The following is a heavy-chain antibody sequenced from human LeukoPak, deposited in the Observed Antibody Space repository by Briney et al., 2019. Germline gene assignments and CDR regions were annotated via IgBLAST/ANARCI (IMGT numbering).Heavy chain of an antibody. CDR2: IYYSGST. J-gene: IGHJ6*03. CDR1: GGSISSSSYY. Sequence: PSETLSLTCTVSGGSISSSSYYWGWIRQPPGKGLEWIGSIYYSGSTYYNPSLRSRVTISVDTSKNQFSLKVSSVTAADTAMYYCARRQRFLEDSYYLDVWGKGNTVTVSS. CDR3: ARRQRFLEDSYYLDV. V-gene: IGHV4-39*01. D-gene: IGHD3-3*01.